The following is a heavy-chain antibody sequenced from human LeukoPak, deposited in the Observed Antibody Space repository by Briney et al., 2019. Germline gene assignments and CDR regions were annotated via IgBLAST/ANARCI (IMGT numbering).Heavy chain of an antibody. CDR3: ARHFPNVGAIDY. CDR2: IYYSGST. J-gene: IGHJ4*02. Sequence: SETLSLTCTVSGGSISSYYWSWIRQPPGKGLEWVGYIYYSGSTNYNPSLKSRVTISVDTSKNQFSLKLSSVTAADTAVYYCARHFPNVGAIDYWGQGTLVTVSS. D-gene: IGHD1-26*01. V-gene: IGHV4-59*01. CDR1: GGSISSYY.